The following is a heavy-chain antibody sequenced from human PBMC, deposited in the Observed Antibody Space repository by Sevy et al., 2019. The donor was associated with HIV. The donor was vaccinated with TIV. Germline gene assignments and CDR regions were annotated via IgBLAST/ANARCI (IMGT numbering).Heavy chain of an antibody. J-gene: IGHJ6*02. CDR1: GFAFSNYT. D-gene: IGHD3-22*01. CDR3: HGDYDSSQLASYYYYGMDV. Sequence: GGSLRLSCAASGFAFSNYTMNWVRQAPGKGLEWISSISPNSGYIYYTDSVKGRFTISRDNSKNTLYLQMNSLRAEDTAVYYCHGDYDSSQLASYYYYGMDVWGQGTTVTVSS. CDR2: ISPNSGYI. V-gene: IGHV3-21*04.